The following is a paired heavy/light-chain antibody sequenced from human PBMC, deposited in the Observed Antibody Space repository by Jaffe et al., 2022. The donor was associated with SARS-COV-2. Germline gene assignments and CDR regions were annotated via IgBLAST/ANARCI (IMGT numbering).Light chain of an antibody. J-gene: IGLJ2*01. CDR3: GTWDNSLSAV. CDR1: SSNIGNNY. Sequence: QSVLTQPPSVSAAPGQKVTISCSGSSSNIGNNYVSWYQQLPGTAPKLLIYDNNKRPSGIPDRFSGSRSGTSATLGITGLQTGDEADYYCGTWDNSLSAVFGGGTKLTVL. V-gene: IGLV1-51*01. CDR2: DNN.
Heavy chain of an antibody. CDR2: IYRAGTT. V-gene: IGHV3-53*01. Sequence: EVQLVESGGGLIQPGGSLRLSCAASGFTVSSNYMSWVRQAPGKGLEWVSVIYRAGTTYYADSVKGRFTISRDNSKNTLYLQMNNLRAEDTAVYYCAREGILGGSRYFDYWGQGTLVTVSS. J-gene: IGHJ4*02. D-gene: IGHD1-26*01. CDR1: GFTVSSNY. CDR3: AREGILGGSRYFDY.